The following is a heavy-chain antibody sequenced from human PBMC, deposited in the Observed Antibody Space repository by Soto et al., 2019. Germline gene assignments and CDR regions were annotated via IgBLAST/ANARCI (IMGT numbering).Heavy chain of an antibody. CDR1: GDSVSSNSAA. Sequence: PSQTLSLTCVISGDSVSSNSAAWNWIRQSPSRGLERLGRTYYRSKWYSDYAASVESRITVNPDTSKDHFSLQLNSVTPEDTAVYYCARGEQYSGRIFDYWGQGTLVTVSS. D-gene: IGHD1-26*01. CDR3: ARGEQYSGRIFDY. V-gene: IGHV6-1*01. CDR2: TYYRSKWYS. J-gene: IGHJ4*02.